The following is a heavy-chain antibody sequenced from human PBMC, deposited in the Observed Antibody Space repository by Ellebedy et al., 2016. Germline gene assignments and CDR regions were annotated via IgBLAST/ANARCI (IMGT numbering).Heavy chain of an antibody. CDR2: FHYSGRS. Sequence: SETLSLTCNVSGGSISSYYWSWIRQPPGKGLEWIGFFHYSGRSNYNPSLKSRVAMSVDTSKSQFSLQLSSVTAADTAVYFCTRVVYGDNGGHWLDPWGPGTLATVSS. D-gene: IGHD4/OR15-4a*01. CDR3: TRVVYGDNGGHWLDP. V-gene: IGHV4-59*08. CDR1: GGSISSYY. J-gene: IGHJ5*02.